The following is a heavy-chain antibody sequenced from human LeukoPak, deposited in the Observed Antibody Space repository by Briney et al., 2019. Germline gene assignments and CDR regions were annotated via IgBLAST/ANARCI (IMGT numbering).Heavy chain of an antibody. CDR2: IYYSGST. D-gene: IGHD3-10*01. J-gene: IGHJ4*02. V-gene: IGHV4-39*01. CDR1: GGSISSSSYY. CDR3: ARGYYYGSGSPDY. Sequence: SETLSLTCTVSGGSISSSSYYWGWIRQPPGKEREWIGSIYYSGSTYYNPSLKSRVTISVDTSKNQFSLKLSSVTAADTAVYYCARGYYYGSGSPDYWGQGTLVTVSS.